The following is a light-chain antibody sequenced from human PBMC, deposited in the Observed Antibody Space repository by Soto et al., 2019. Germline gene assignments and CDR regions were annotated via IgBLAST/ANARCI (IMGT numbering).Light chain of an antibody. CDR1: QTISNY. J-gene: IGKJ1*01. CDR2: AAS. CDR3: QQTYSTPRA. V-gene: IGKV1-39*01. Sequence: DIQMTESPSSLSASVGDRVTITCRASQTISNYLNRYQQKPGKAPKLLIYAASSLQTGVPSRFSGSGPGTDFTLTISSLQPEDFATYYCQQTYSTPRALGQGTKVEIK.